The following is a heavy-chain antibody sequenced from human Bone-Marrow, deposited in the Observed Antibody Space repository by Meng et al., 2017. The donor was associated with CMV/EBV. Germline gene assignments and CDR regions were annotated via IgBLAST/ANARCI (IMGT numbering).Heavy chain of an antibody. CDR1: GSTFTSSY. Sequence: ASVKVSCKASGSTFTSSYIYWVRQAPGQGLEWMGMNNPSGGSTSYAQKFQGRVTMTRDTSTGTVYMELSSLRSEDTAVYYCARDHSIHGVVIATNWFDPWGQGTLVTVSS. CDR3: ARDHSIHGVVIATNWFDP. D-gene: IGHD2-21*01. J-gene: IGHJ5*02. V-gene: IGHV1-46*01. CDR2: NNPSGGST.